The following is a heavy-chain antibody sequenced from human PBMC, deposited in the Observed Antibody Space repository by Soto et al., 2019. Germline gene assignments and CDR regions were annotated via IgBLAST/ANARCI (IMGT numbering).Heavy chain of an antibody. CDR3: ARGTPMMTDAFDI. Sequence: ASVKVSCKASGYTFTSYGISWVRQAPGQGLEWMGWISAYNGSTYYADSVKGRFTISRDNSKNTLYLQMNSLRAEDTAVYYCARGTPMMTDAFDIWGQGTMVTVSS. D-gene: IGHD1-7*01. V-gene: IGHV1-18*01. CDR2: ISAYNGST. J-gene: IGHJ3*02. CDR1: GYTFTSYG.